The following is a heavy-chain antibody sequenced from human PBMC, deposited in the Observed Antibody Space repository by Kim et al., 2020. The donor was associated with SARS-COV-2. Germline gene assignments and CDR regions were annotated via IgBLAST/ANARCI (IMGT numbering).Heavy chain of an antibody. CDR2: INHSGST. Sequence: SETLSLTCAVYGGSFSGYYWSWIRQPPGKGLGWIGEINHSGSTNYNPSLKSRVTISVDTSKNQFSLKLSSVTAADTAVYYCARGITSVIYHYYGMDVWGQGTTVTVSS. J-gene: IGHJ6*02. D-gene: IGHD3-16*01. CDR3: ARGITSVIYHYYGMDV. V-gene: IGHV4-34*01. CDR1: GGSFSGYY.